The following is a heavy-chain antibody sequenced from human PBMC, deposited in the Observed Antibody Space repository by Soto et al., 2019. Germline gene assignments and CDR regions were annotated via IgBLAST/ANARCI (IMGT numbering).Heavy chain of an antibody. J-gene: IGHJ4*02. Sequence: QVQLVESGGGVVQPGRSLRLSCAASGFTFSSYAMHWVRQAPGRGLEWVATISYDGNNKYYADSVKGRFTISRDNSKNTVYRQMNSMRAEDTAVSYCARARLRLGELSLIGYFDYWGQGTLVTVSS. V-gene: IGHV3-30-3*01. D-gene: IGHD3-16*02. CDR3: ARARLRLGELSLIGYFDY. CDR1: GFTFSSYA. CDR2: ISYDGNNK.